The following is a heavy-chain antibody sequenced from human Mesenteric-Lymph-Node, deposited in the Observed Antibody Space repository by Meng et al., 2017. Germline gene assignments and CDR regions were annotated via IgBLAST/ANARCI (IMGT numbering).Heavy chain of an antibody. D-gene: IGHD4-23*01. CDR2: IWSDGSNR. V-gene: IGHV3-33*01. CDR3: ARGYYGGNSDFDY. CDR1: GFTFRSYG. J-gene: IGHJ4*02. Sequence: QVQLVESGGGVVQPGRSLRLSCAAPGFTFRSYGMHWVRQAPGKGLEWVAVIWSDGSNRYYADSVKGRFAISRDISKNTLILQMNSLRAEDTAVYYCARGYYGGNSDFDYWGQGTLVTVSS.